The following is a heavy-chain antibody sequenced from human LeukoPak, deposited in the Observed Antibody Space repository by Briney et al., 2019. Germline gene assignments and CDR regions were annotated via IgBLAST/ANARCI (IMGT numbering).Heavy chain of an antibody. CDR2: ISAYNGNT. Sequence: GESLKISCKASGYTFTSYGISWVRQAPGQGLEWMGWISAYNGNTNYAQKLQGRVTMTTDTSTSTAYMELRSLRSDDTAVYYCARDRYDILTGYKLFDYWGQGTLVTVSS. J-gene: IGHJ4*02. CDR3: ARDRYDILTGYKLFDY. V-gene: IGHV1-18*01. CDR1: GYTFTSYG. D-gene: IGHD3-9*01.